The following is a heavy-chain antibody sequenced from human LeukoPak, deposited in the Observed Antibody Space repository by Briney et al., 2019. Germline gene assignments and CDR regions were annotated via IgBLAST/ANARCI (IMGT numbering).Heavy chain of an antibody. J-gene: IGHJ6*03. CDR3: ARSEHYYYMDV. Sequence: GGSLRLSCAASGFTFSSYEMNWVRQAPGKGLEWVSYISSSSSTIYYADSVKGRFTISRDNAKNSLYLQMNSLRAEDTAVYYCARSEHYYYMDVWGKGTTVTVSS. V-gene: IGHV3-48*01. CDR2: ISSSSSTI. CDR1: GFTFSSYE.